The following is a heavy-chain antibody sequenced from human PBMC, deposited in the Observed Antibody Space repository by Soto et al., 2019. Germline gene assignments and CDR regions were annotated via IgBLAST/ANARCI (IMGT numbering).Heavy chain of an antibody. V-gene: IGHV3-30*02. CDR1: GFKFANYG. Sequence: GGSLRLSCKASGFKFANYGMHWIRQAPGKGPEWVAVIRSDGSHTYYADSVKGRFTISRDNSKNTLYLQMNSLRAEDTALYYCAKGYRSSGYYFDYWGQGTLVTVSS. J-gene: IGHJ4*02. CDR3: AKGYRSSGYYFDY. CDR2: IRSDGSHT. D-gene: IGHD3-22*01.